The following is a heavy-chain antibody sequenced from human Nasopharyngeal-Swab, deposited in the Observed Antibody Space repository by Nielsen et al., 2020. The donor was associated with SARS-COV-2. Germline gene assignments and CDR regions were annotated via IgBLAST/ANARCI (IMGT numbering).Heavy chain of an antibody. CDR2: ISPNSGGT. CDR3: ARGERVTIFGVVMHDAFDI. V-gene: IGHV1-2*06. CDR1: GYTFTGYY. J-gene: IGHJ3*02. D-gene: IGHD3-3*01. Sequence: ASVKVSCKASGYTFTGYYMHWVRQAPGQGLEWMGRISPNSGGTNYAQKFQGRVTMTRDTSISTAYMELSRLRSDDTAVYYCARGERVTIFGVVMHDAFDIWGQGTMVTVSS.